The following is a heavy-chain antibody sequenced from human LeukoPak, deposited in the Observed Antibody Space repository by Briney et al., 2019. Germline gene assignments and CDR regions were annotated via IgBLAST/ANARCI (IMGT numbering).Heavy chain of an antibody. J-gene: IGHJ4*02. V-gene: IGHV3-21*01. D-gene: IGHD3-3*01. Sequence: GGSLRLSCAASGFTFSSYSMNWVRQAPGKGLEWVSSISSSSSYIYYADSVKGRFTISRDNAKNSLYLQMNSLRAEDAAVYYRARAGYDFWSGYYSYYFDYWGQRTLVTVSS. CDR2: ISSSSSYI. CDR3: ARAGYDFWSGYYSYYFDY. CDR1: GFTFSSYS.